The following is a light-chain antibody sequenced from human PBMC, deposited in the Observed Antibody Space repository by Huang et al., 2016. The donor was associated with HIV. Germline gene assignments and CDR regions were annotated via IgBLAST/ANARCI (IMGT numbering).Light chain of an antibody. Sequence: IVMTQSPATLSVSPGERVTLSCRANRTVSTNLAWYQQRPGQAPRLLIYGSSTKAPGSPARFRGTGSGTDFSLTISSLQSEDFALYYCHQYNNWLLSCGGGTRVDI. CDR3: HQYNNWLLS. CDR2: GSS. V-gene: IGKV3-15*01. CDR1: RTVSTN. J-gene: IGKJ4*01.